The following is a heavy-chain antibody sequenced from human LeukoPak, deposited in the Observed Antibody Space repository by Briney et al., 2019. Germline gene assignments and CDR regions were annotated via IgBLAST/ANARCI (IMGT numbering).Heavy chain of an antibody. V-gene: IGHV1-58*01. J-gene: IGHJ4*02. CDR1: GFTFTSSA. D-gene: IGHD3-3*01. CDR3: AAEGLGGYYSRFDY. Sequence: GASVKVSCKASGFTFTSSAVQWVRQARGQRLEWIGWIVVGSGNTNYAQKFQERVTITRDMSTSTAYMELSSLRSEDTAVYYCAAEGLGGYYSRFDYWGQGTLVTVSS. CDR2: IVVGSGNT.